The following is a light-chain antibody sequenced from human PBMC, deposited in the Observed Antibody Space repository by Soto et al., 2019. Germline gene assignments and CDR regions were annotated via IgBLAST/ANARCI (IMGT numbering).Light chain of an antibody. V-gene: IGLV2-14*03. CDR1: SSDIGSYNH. CDR2: EVS. CDR3: IAYTGSSTSYV. Sequence: QSALTQPASVSGSPGQSITISCSGTSSDIGSYNHVAWYQQFPGKSPKLTIYEVSSRPSGVSSRFSGSKSGNTASLTISGLQPQDEADYYCIAYTGSSTSYVFGSGTKLTVL. J-gene: IGLJ1*01.